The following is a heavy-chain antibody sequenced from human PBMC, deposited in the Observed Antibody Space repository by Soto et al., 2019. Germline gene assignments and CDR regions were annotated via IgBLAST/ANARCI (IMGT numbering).Heavy chain of an antibody. D-gene: IGHD3-9*01. CDR3: VKVSTFYDILTGYYSTNFFDP. CDR2: ISSDGDIT. J-gene: IGHJ5*02. CDR1: GFTFSEYS. V-gene: IGHV3-64D*06. Sequence: GGTLSLSCSASGFTFSEYSMHWVRQAPGKGLQYFSTISSDGDITYYADSVKGRFTISRDNSKNTLYLQMNSLRPEDTAAYYCVKVSTFYDILTGYYSTNFFDPWGQGTPVTVS.